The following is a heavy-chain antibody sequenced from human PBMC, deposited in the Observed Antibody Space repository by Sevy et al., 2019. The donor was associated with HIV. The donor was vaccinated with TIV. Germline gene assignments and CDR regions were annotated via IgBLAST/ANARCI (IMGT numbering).Heavy chain of an antibody. J-gene: IGHJ5*02. CDR1: GYSISSGYY. CDR2: IYHSGST. V-gene: IGHV4-38-2*01. CDR3: ARADPIVVVPAAKGGWFDP. D-gene: IGHD2-2*01. Sequence: SETLSLTCAVSGYSISSGYYWGWIRQPPGKGLEGSGSIYHSGSTYYNPSLKSRVTISVDTSKNHFSLKLSSVTAADTAVYYCARADPIVVVPAAKGGWFDPWGQGTLVTVSS.